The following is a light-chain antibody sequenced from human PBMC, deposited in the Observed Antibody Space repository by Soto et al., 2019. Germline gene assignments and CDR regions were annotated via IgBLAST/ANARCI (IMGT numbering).Light chain of an antibody. CDR1: QTISSY. V-gene: IGKV1-9*01. CDR2: AAS. CDR3: PQPHSSPPT. J-gene: IGKJ4*01. Sequence: IQLTQAPSSLAAAVGDGVSSTCRASQTISSYLAWYQQKPGKAPKLLIYAASTLKSGVPSRFSGSGSGTDFTLTIRSLQPEDFATYPCPQPHSSPPTFARGTKVDIK.